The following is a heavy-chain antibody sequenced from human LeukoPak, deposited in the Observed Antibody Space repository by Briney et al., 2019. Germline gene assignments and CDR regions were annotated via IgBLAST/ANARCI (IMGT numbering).Heavy chain of an antibody. CDR3: ARENIWSEGPFDY. Sequence: PGGSLRLSYAASGFTFSSYSMNWVRQAPGKGLEWVSSISSSSSYIYYADSVKGRFTISRDNAKNSLYLQMNSLRADDTAVYCCARENIWSEGPFDYWGQGTLVTVSS. CDR1: GFTFSSYS. CDR2: ISSSSSYI. V-gene: IGHV3-21*04. J-gene: IGHJ4*02. D-gene: IGHD2-8*02.